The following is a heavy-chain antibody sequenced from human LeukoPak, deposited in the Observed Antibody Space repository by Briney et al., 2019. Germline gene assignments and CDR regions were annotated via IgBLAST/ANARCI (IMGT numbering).Heavy chain of an antibody. CDR2: IRYDGSNK. CDR1: GFTFSSYS. Sequence: GGSLRLSCAASGFTFSSYSMNWVRQAPGKGLEWVAFIRYDGSNKYYADSVKGRFTISRDNSKNTLYLQMNSLRAEGTAVYFCVKGSGAARPYYLDYWGQGTLVTVSS. J-gene: IGHJ4*02. CDR3: VKGSGAARPYYLDY. V-gene: IGHV3-30*02. D-gene: IGHD6-6*01.